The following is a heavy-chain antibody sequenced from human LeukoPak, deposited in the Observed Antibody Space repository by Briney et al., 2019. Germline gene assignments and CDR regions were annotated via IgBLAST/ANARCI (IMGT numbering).Heavy chain of an antibody. CDR3: AWAYYGSGSYKAYFDP. J-gene: IGHJ5*02. V-gene: IGHV3-48*03. Sequence: GGSLRLSCAASGFTFSNYEMNWVRQAPGKGLEWVSYISSSGRTIYYADSVKGRFTISRDNAKNSLYLQMNSLRAEDTAVYYCAWAYYGSGSYKAYFDPWGQGTLVTVSS. CDR2: ISSSGRTI. CDR1: GFTFSNYE. D-gene: IGHD3-10*01.